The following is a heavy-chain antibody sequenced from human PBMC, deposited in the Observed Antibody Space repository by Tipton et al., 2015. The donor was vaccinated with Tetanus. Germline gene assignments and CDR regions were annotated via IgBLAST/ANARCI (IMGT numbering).Heavy chain of an antibody. CDR1: GDSMTRYY. CDR2: IFASGST. D-gene: IGHD2-8*02. CDR3: AGVTAQRTELYFEH. Sequence: TLSLTCTVSGDSMTRYYWSWIRQPPGKGLEWISYIFASGSTNYNPALKSRVTISMDTSKNQISLNLTSVTAADTAVYYCAGVTAQRTELYFEHWGQGTQVTASS. J-gene: IGHJ1*01. V-gene: IGHV4-4*08.